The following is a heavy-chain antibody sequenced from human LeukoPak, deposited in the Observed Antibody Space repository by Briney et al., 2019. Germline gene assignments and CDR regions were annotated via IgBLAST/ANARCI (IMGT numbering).Heavy chain of an antibody. J-gene: IGHJ5*01. CDR3: ARDGCGTNCYKPKFWAQNWFDS. D-gene: IGHD2-2*02. CDR2: ISWNSVSI. V-gene: IGHV3-9*01. CDR1: GFTLDDYV. Sequence: GRSLRLSCAASGFTLDDYVMHWVRQAPGKGLEWVSGISWNSVSIGYADSVKGRFTISRDNSRNTLYLQMNSLTSDDTAVYYCARDGCGTNCYKPKFWAQNWFDSWGQGTLVTVSS.